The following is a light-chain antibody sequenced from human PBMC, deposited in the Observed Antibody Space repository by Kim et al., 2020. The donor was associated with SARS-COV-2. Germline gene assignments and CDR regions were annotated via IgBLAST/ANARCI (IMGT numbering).Light chain of an antibody. CDR1: NLGNKY. Sequence: SYELTQPPSVSVSPGQTARIPCSGNNLGNKYTSWYQQRPGQSPVLVIYQDTKRPSGIPERFSGSNSGTTATLTISGTQAMDEADYYCQAWDSDNMVFGGGTQLTV. CDR3: QAWDSDNMV. CDR2: QDT. J-gene: IGLJ2*01. V-gene: IGLV3-1*01.